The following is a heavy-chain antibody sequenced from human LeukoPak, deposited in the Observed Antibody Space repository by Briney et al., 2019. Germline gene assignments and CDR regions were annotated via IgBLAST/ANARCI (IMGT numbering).Heavy chain of an antibody. CDR1: GGTFSSYA. D-gene: IGHD6-19*01. CDR3: ARDSASSSGWFDY. V-gene: IGHV1-69*04. Sequence: SVKVSCKASGGTFSSYAISWVRQAPGQGLEWMGRIIPTFGIANYAQKFQGRVTITADKSTSTAYMELSSLRSEDTAVYYCARDSASSSGWFDYWGQGTLVTVSS. J-gene: IGHJ4*02. CDR2: IIPTFGIA.